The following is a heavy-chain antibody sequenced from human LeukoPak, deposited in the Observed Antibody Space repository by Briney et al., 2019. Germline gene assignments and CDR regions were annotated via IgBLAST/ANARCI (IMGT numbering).Heavy chain of an antibody. V-gene: IGHV3-30*04. D-gene: IGHD2/OR15-2a*01. CDR2: ISYDGRTS. Sequence: GGSLRLSCAASGFPFSSYAIHWVRQAPGEGPEWVAVISYDGRTSHHADSVKGRSTISRDNSKNALYLQMNSLRPEDTAVYFCAKDRVQIATYYFAIWGQGTLVTVSS. J-gene: IGHJ4*02. CDR3: AKDRVQIATYYFAI. CDR1: GFPFSSYA.